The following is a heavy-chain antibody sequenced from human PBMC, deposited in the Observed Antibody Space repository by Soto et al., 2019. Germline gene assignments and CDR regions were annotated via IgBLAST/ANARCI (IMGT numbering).Heavy chain of an antibody. D-gene: IGHD3-10*01. CDR1: NGSISSAIYY. CDR3: AGRSSLASVQVYFGEISNYNWFDP. CDR2: IYHRGST. V-gene: IGHV4-39*01. Sequence: QLQLQESGPGLVKPSETLSLTCTVSNGSISSAIYYWGWIRQPPGKGLEWIGSIYHRGSTYYNPSLQGRVTISVDTSKNQFSLKLSSVTAADTAVYFCAGRSSLASVQVYFGEISNYNWFDPWGQGTLVTVSS. J-gene: IGHJ5*02.